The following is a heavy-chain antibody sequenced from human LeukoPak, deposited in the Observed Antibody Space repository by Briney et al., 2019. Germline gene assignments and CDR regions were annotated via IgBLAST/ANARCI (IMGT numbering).Heavy chain of an antibody. D-gene: IGHD5-18*01. CDR2: IYSGGTT. CDR1: GFTVSTNC. J-gene: IGHJ4*02. Sequence: PGGSLRLSCAASGFTVSTNCMTWVRQAPGKGLEWVSTIYSGGTTYYADSVMGRSTISRHNSGNTLYLQMNSLRAEDTAVYYCARVDTVMAYYFDLWGQGTLVTVSS. V-gene: IGHV3-53*04. CDR3: ARVDTVMAYYFDL.